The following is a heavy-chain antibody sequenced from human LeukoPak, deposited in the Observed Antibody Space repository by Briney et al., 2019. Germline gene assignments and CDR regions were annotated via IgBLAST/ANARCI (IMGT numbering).Heavy chain of an antibody. Sequence: GGSLRLSCVASGFTLSSDWMSWVRQVPGKGLEWVANIKQDGSEKYYADSVKGRFTISRDNAKNSLYLQMNSLRAEDTAVYYCARVDKNYYDSSGYELYFDYWGQGTLVTVSS. CDR1: GFTLSSDW. CDR3: ARVDKNYYDSSGYELYFDY. J-gene: IGHJ4*02. D-gene: IGHD3-22*01. CDR2: IKQDGSEK. V-gene: IGHV3-7*03.